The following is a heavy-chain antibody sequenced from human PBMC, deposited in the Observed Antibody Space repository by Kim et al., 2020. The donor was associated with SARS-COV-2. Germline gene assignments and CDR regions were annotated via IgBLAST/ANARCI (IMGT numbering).Heavy chain of an antibody. CDR3: ARGKAAAGSWSFDY. Sequence: SVKVSCKASGGTFSSYAISWVRQAPGQGLEWMGGIIPIFGTANYAQKFQGRVTITADESTSTAYMELSSLRSEDTAVYYCARGKAAAGSWSFDYWGQGTLVTVSS. J-gene: IGHJ4*02. D-gene: IGHD6-13*01. CDR1: GGTFSSYA. V-gene: IGHV1-69*13. CDR2: IIPIFGTA.